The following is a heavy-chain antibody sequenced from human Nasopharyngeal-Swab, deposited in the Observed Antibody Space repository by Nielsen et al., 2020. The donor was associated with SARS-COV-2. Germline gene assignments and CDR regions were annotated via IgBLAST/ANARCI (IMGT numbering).Heavy chain of an antibody. CDR2: INHSGST. D-gene: IGHD6-19*01. CDR1: GGSFSGYY. J-gene: IGHJ6*03. CDR3: ARGASIAVAGILLPDYYYYMDV. V-gene: IGHV4-34*01. Sequence: SETLSLTCAVYGGSFSGYYWSWIRQPPGKGLEWIGEINHSGSTNYNPSLKSRVTISVDTSKNQFSLKLSSVTAADTAVYHCARGASIAVAGILLPDYYYYMDVWGKGTTVTVSS.